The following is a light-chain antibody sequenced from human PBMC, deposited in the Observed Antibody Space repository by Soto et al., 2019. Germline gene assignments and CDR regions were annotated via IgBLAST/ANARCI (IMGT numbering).Light chain of an antibody. V-gene: IGKV3-20*01. CDR2: GAS. Sequence: EIVLTQSPGTLSLSPGDRATLSCRASQSVSTNNFAWYQQRPGQAPRLPIYGASSRATGIPDRFSGSGSGTDFTLTISRLEPEDFAVYYCQQFDNSLWTFGQGTKVDIK. CDR1: QSVSTNN. CDR3: QQFDNSLWT. J-gene: IGKJ1*01.